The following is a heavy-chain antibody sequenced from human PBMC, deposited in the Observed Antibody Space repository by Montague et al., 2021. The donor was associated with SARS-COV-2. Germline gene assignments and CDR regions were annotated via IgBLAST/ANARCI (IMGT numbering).Heavy chain of an antibody. Sequence: SLRLSCAASGFTVSSNYMSWVRQAPGKGLEWVSVIYSGGSTYYADSVKGRFTISRDNSKNTLYLQMNSLRAEDTAVYYCARDAGGNFPTSFDYWGQGTLVTASS. CDR1: GFTVSSNY. D-gene: IGHD4-23*01. CDR3: ARDAGGNFPTSFDY. J-gene: IGHJ4*02. CDR2: IYSGGST. V-gene: IGHV3-53*01.